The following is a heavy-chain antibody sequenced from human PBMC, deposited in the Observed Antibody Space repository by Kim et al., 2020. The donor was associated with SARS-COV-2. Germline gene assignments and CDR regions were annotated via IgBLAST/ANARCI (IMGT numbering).Heavy chain of an antibody. Sequence: GGSLRLSCAASGFTFSSYWMSWVRQAPGKGLEWVANIKQDGSEKYYVDSVKGRFTISRDNAKNSLYLQMNSLRAEDTAVYYCARAALTIFGVVIDYWGQGTLVTVSS. CDR3: ARAALTIFGVVIDY. D-gene: IGHD3-3*01. J-gene: IGHJ4*02. CDR1: GFTFSSYW. CDR2: IKQDGSEK. V-gene: IGHV3-7*01.